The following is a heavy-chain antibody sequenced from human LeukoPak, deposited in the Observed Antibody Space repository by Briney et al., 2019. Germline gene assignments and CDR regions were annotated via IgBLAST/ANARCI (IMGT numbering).Heavy chain of an antibody. CDR2: ISSSSTYI. J-gene: IGHJ4*02. Sequence: GGSLRLSCAASGFTFSRDSMNWVRQAPGKGLEWVSSISSSSTYIYYADSVKGRFTISRDNSKNTLYLQMNSLRAEDTAVYSCARASGPFDYWGQGTLVTVSS. V-gene: IGHV3-21*01. D-gene: IGHD3-10*01. CDR3: ARASGPFDY. CDR1: GFTFSRDS.